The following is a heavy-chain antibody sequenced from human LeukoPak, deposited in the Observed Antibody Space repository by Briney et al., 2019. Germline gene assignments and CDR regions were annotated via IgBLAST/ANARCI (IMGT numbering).Heavy chain of an antibody. CDR3: ARDKSIGSIAVAGTVDY. V-gene: IGHV4-59*01. Sequence: SETLSLTCTVSGGSISSYYWSWIRQPPGKGLEWIGYIYYSGSTNYNPSLKSRVTISVDTSKNQFSLKLSSVTAADTAVYYCARDKSIGSIAVAGTVDYWGQGTLVTVSS. D-gene: IGHD6-19*01. CDR1: GGSISSYY. J-gene: IGHJ4*02. CDR2: IYYSGST.